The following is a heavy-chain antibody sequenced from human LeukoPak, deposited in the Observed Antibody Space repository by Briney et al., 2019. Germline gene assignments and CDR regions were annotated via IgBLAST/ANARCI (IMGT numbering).Heavy chain of an antibody. CDR2: IKTDGKST. V-gene: IGHV3-74*01. CDR3: ARDRGYTFDL. CDR1: GFNVSSNY. D-gene: IGHD6-13*01. Sequence: PGGSLRLSCAASGFNVSSNYMSWVRQAPGKGLVWVSLIKTDGKSTNYADSVKGRFTISRDNAKNTLYLQMNSLRAEDTAVYYCARDRGYTFDLWGQGTMVTVSS. J-gene: IGHJ3*01.